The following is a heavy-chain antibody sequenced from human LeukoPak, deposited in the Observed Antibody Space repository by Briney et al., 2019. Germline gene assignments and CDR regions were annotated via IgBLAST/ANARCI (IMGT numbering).Heavy chain of an antibody. CDR3: VKVFLGRSVYGSGSNR. CDR1: GFTFSSYA. J-gene: IGHJ4*02. Sequence: PGGSLRHSCAASGFTFSSYAMHWVRQAPGKGLEWVAVISYDGSNKYYADSVKGRFTISRDNSKNTLYLQMSSLRAEDTAVYYCVKVFLGRSVYGSGSNRWGQGTLVTVSS. D-gene: IGHD3-10*01. CDR2: ISYDGSNK. V-gene: IGHV3-30-3*01.